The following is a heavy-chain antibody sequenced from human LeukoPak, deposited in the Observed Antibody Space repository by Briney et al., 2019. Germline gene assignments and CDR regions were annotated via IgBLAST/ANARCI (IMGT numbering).Heavy chain of an antibody. Sequence: GASVRVSCKASGYTFTSYDINWVRQAPGQGLEWMGWINPNSGGTNYAQKFQGRVTMTRDTSISTAYMELSRLRSDDTAVYYCARGDSGWYEYYFDYWGQGTLVTVSS. CDR3: ARGDSGWYEYYFDY. D-gene: IGHD6-19*01. CDR2: INPNSGGT. CDR1: GYTFTSYD. V-gene: IGHV1-2*02. J-gene: IGHJ4*02.